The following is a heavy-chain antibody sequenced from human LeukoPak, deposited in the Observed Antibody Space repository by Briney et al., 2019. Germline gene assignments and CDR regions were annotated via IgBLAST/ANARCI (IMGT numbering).Heavy chain of an antibody. CDR3: ARHYYDSSGYYYGDIDY. Sequence: SETLSLTCAVYGGSFSGYYWSWIRQPPGKGLEWIGSIYYSGSTYYNPSLKSRVTISVDTSKNQFSLKLSSVTAADTAVYYCARHYYDSSGYYYGDIDYWGQGTLVTVSS. J-gene: IGHJ4*02. CDR2: IYYSGST. V-gene: IGHV4-34*01. D-gene: IGHD3-22*01. CDR1: GGSFSGYY.